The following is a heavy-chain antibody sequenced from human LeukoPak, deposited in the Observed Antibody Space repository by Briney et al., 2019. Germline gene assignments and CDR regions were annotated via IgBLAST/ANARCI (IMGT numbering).Heavy chain of an antibody. CDR1: GFPFSSYW. CDR3: ARGGGTGTADY. CDR2: IKQDGGET. D-gene: IGHD1-7*01. V-gene: IGHV3-7*03. Sequence: GGSLRLSCAASGFPFSSYWMAWVRQAPGKGLEWVASIKQDGGETFYVDSVKGRFTLSRDNSKNTVHLQMNSLRAEDTAVYFCARGGGTGTADYWGQGTLVTVSS. J-gene: IGHJ4*02.